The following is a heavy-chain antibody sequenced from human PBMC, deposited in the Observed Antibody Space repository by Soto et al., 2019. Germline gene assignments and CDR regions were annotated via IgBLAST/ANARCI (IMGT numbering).Heavy chain of an antibody. J-gene: IGHJ4*02. Sequence: DVQLLESGGGLVQPGGSLRLSCAASGFSFSSYAMVWVRQAPGKGLEWVAVISARGWSSYFADSVKGRFTLSRDNSKNVLSLEMNSLRAEDTAIYFCAKGSIEYSASVENWGQGTLVVVSS. CDR1: GFSFSSYA. CDR2: ISARGWSS. CDR3: AKGSIEYSASVEN. D-gene: IGHD5-12*01. V-gene: IGHV3-23*01.